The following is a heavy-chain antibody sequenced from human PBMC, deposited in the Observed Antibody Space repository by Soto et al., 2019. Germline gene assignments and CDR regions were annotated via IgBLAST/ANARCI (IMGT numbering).Heavy chain of an antibody. CDR3: ARDPQGYCSSSSCYRHYYHGMDV. V-gene: IGHV3-48*02. CDR2: ISSSSGII. D-gene: IGHD2-2*01. Sequence: SLRLSCAASGFTFSTYSMNWVRQAPGKGLEWISYISSSSGIIYYADSVKGRFTISRDNAQNSLFLQMSSLRDEDTAVYYCARDPQGYCSSSSCYRHYYHGMDVWGQGTTVTVSS. J-gene: IGHJ6*02. CDR1: GFTFSTYS.